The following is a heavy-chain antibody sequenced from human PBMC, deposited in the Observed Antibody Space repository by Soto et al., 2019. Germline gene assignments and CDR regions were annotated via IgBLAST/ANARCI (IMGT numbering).Heavy chain of an antibody. CDR3: ARQTRYCSGGSCYNWFDP. J-gene: IGHJ5*02. Sequence: QVQLQESGPGLVKPSETLSLTCAVSGGSISSNYWTWIWQPPGKGLEWIGYIYHSGSTNYNPSLKSRVTISLATSENQFSLKLSSVTAADTAVYYCARQTRYCSGGSCYNWFDPWGQGTLVTVST. D-gene: IGHD2-15*01. CDR2: IYHSGST. V-gene: IGHV4-59*08. CDR1: GGSISSNY.